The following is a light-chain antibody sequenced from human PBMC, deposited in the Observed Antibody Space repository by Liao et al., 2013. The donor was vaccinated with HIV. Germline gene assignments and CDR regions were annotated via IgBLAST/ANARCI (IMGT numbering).Light chain of an antibody. J-gene: IGLJ2*01. CDR3: QAWDSNTYVV. V-gene: IGLV3-1*01. CDR1: KLGDKY. CDR2: QDI. Sequence: SYELTQPPSVSVSPGQTASITCSGDKLGDKYACWYQQKPGQSPVVVIYQDIQRPSGIPERFSGFNSGNTATLTISGTQTMDEADYYCQAWDSNTYVVFGGGTKLTVL.